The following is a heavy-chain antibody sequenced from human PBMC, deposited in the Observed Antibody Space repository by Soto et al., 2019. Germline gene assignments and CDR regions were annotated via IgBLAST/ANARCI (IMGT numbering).Heavy chain of an antibody. J-gene: IGHJ6*02. CDR1: GYGFINYG. V-gene: IGHV1-18*01. CDR2: ISGYNGNT. CDR3: ARDAPYGGNSDYYYGMDV. Sequence: ASVKVSCKASGYGFINYGITWVRQAPGQGLEWMGWISGYNGNTKYAEKVQGRVTMTTDTSTSTAYMELSSLRSEDTAVYYCARDAPYGGNSDYYYGMDVWGQGTTVTVSS. D-gene: IGHD4-17*01.